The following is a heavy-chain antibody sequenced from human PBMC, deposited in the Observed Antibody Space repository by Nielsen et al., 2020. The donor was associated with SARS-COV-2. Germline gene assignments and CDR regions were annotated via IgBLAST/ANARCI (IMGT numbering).Heavy chain of an antibody. D-gene: IGHD2-15*01. CDR1: GFTFSDYY. Sequence: GESLKISCEASGFTFSDYYMSWIRQAPGKGLEWVSYISTSSSYTNYADSVKGRFTISRDNAKNSLYLQMTSLRAEDTAVYYCARGGYCNGDDCSMYRPFDCWGQGSLVTVSS. CDR3: ARGGYCNGDDCSMYRPFDC. J-gene: IGHJ4*02. CDR2: ISTSSSYT. V-gene: IGHV3-11*05.